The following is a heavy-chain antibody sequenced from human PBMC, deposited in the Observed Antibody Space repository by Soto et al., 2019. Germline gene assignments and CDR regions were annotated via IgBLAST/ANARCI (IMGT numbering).Heavy chain of an antibody. D-gene: IGHD6-25*01. Sequence: SETLSLTCAVSGDSIISDKWWSWVRQAPGKGLEWIGEIHHGGNSKYNPSLKSRVIISVGRSKNQFSLNLTSVTDADTAVYYCARGESQQQRDYWGQGTLVTVSS. J-gene: IGHJ4*02. CDR1: GDSIISDKW. CDR3: ARGESQQQRDY. V-gene: IGHV4-4*02. CDR2: IHHGGNS.